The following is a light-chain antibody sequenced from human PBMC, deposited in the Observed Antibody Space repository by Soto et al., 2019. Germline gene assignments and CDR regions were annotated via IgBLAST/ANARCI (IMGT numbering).Light chain of an antibody. CDR2: VAS. Sequence: DIQMTQSPLSLSASVGDTVTITCRASQSISAYLNWYQHKPGKAPALLISVASRLQSGVPSRFSGSGSGTDFTLTISSLQPADFATYYCQQSFGSPTFGQGTKVEI. J-gene: IGKJ1*01. V-gene: IGKV1-39*01. CDR1: QSISAY. CDR3: QQSFGSPT.